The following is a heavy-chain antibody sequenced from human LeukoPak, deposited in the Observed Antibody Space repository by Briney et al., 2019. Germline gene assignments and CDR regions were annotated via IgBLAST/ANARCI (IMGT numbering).Heavy chain of an antibody. Sequence: PSETLSLTCTVSGGSISSSSYYWGWIRQPPGKGLGWIGSIYYSGSTYYNPSLKSRVTISVDTSKNQFSLKLSSVTAADTAVYYCARHHGPYSNWEDYFDYWGQGTLVTVSS. CDR3: ARHHGPYSNWEDYFDY. CDR2: IYYSGST. CDR1: GGSISSSSYY. V-gene: IGHV4-39*01. D-gene: IGHD4-4*01. J-gene: IGHJ4*02.